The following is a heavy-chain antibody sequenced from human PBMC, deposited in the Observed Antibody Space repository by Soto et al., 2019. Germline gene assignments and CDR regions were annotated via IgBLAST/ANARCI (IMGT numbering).Heavy chain of an antibody. CDR3: ARKDDYRKNGWFDP. CDR2: IYHSGST. CDR1: GGSISSGGYS. Sequence: PSETLSLTCAVSGGSISSGGYSWSWIRQPPGKGLEWIGYIYHSGSTYYNPSLKSRVTISVDRSKNQFSLKLSSVTAADTAVYYCARKDDYRKNGWFDPWGQVPLVTVSP. D-gene: IGHD4-4*01. J-gene: IGHJ5*02. V-gene: IGHV4-30-2*01.